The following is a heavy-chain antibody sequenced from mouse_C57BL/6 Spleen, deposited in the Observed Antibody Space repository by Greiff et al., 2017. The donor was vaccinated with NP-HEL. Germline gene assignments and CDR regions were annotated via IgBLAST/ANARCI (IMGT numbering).Heavy chain of an antibody. CDR3: ASDSNWDGGY. D-gene: IGHD4-1*01. V-gene: IGHV1-76*01. Sequence: VQLQQSGAELVRPGASVKLSCKASGYTFTDYYINWVKQRPGQGLEWIARIYPGSGNTYYNEKFKGKATLTAEKSSSTAYMQLSSLTSEDSAVYFCASDSNWDGGYWGQGTTLTVSS. CDR2: IYPGSGNT. CDR1: GYTFTDYY. J-gene: IGHJ2*01.